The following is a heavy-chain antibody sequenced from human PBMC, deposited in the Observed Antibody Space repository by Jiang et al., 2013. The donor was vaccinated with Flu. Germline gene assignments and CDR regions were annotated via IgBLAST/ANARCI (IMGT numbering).Heavy chain of an antibody. Sequence: TFSSYAISWVRQAPGQGLEWMGGIIPIFGTANYAQKFQGRVTITADESTSTAYMELSSLRSEDTAVYYCARDLGDCYLDYVGRGNPGHRLL. CDR2: IIPIFGTA. CDR1: TFSSYA. D-gene: IGHD2-21*02. V-gene: IGHV1-69*01. CDR3: ARDLGDCYLDY. J-gene: IGHJ4*02.